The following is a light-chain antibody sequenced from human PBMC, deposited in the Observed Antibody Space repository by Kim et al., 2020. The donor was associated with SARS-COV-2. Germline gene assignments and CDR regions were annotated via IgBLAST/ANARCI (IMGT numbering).Light chain of an antibody. CDR1: SGSIASNY. CDR3: QSDDGTNQV. V-gene: IGLV6-57*04. J-gene: IGLJ3*02. CDR2: EYN. Sequence: NFMLTQPHSVSESPGKTVTISCTRSSGSIASNYVQWYQQRPGGAPTTVIYEYNKRPSGVPDRFSGSIDSSSNSASLTISGLKTEDEADYYCQSDDGTNQVFGGGTQLTVL.